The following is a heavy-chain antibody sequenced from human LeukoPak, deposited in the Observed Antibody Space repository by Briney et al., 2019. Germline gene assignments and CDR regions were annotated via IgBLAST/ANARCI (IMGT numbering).Heavy chain of an antibody. CDR2: ISSSGNTI. Sequence: GGSLRLSCAASEFTFTSYELNWVRQAPGKGLEWASYISSSGNTISYADSVKGRFTISRDNAKNSLYLQVISLRAEDTAVYYCARGPSIAARYDAFDIWGQGTMVTVSS. V-gene: IGHV3-48*03. D-gene: IGHD6-6*01. CDR3: ARGPSIAARYDAFDI. J-gene: IGHJ3*02. CDR1: EFTFTSYE.